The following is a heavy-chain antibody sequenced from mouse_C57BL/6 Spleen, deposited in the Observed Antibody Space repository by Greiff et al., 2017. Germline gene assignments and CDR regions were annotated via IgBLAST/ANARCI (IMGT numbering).Heavy chain of an antibody. V-gene: IGHV1-82*01. D-gene: IGHD4-1*02. CDR2: IYPGDGDT. CDR3: ARKATGTHPFDY. Sequence: VQLQQSGPELVKPGASVKISCKASGYAFSSSWMNWVKQRPGKGLEWIGRIYPGDGDTNYNGKFKGKATLTADKSSSTAYMQLSSLTSEDSAVYFCARKATGTHPFDYWGQGTTLTGSS. CDR1: GYAFSSSW. J-gene: IGHJ2*01.